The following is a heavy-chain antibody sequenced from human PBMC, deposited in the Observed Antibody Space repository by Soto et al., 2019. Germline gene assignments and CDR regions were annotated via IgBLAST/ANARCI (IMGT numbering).Heavy chain of an antibody. J-gene: IGHJ6*03. CDR2: ISAYNGNT. CDR3: ARDPLIYWGTTFHYYYYMDV. CDR1: GYTFTSYG. D-gene: IGHD1-7*01. V-gene: IGHV1-18*01. Sequence: GASVKVSCKASGYTFTSYGISWVRQATGQGLEWMGWISAYNGNTNYAQKLQGRVTMTTDTSTSTAYMELRSLRSGDTAVYYCARDPLIYWGTTFHYYYYMDVWGKGTTVTVSS.